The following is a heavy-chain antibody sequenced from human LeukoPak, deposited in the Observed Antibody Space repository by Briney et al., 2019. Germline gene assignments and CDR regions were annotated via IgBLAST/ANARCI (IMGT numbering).Heavy chain of an antibody. CDR3: ARDALYSSSSFDY. CDR1: GFTFSSYA. V-gene: IGHV3-30*01. J-gene: IGHJ4*02. D-gene: IGHD6-6*01. CDR2: ISYDGSNK. Sequence: GRSLRLSCAASGFTFSSYAMHWVRQAPGKGLEWVAVISYDGSNKCYADSVKGRFTISRDNSKNTLYLQMNSLRAEDTAVYYCARDALYSSSSFDYWGQGTLVTVSS.